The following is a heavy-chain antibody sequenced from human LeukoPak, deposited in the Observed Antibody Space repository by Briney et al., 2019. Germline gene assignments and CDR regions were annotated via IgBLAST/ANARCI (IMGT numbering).Heavy chain of an antibody. Sequence: GGSLRLSCAASGFSFKNYAMTWVRQARGKGLEWLSVISASGYTTYYADSVKGRFTISRDTSKNTVYLDMTNLRAEDTAVYYCVKVKDAVTVAGTPFDSWGPGTLVAVSS. D-gene: IGHD6-19*01. V-gene: IGHV3-23*01. CDR1: GFSFKNYA. CDR3: VKVKDAVTVAGTPFDS. CDR2: ISASGYTT. J-gene: IGHJ4*02.